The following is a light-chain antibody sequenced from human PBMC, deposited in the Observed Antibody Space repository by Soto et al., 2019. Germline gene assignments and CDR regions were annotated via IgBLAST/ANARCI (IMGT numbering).Light chain of an antibody. V-gene: IGKV1-39*01. CDR3: HQAFGYPLVT. Sequence: DIQMTQSPSSLSASIGDRVSIICRASESIRIHLNWYQQKPGKAPRLLIYAASRLQSGVPSRFSGTGSGTDFTLTISSLHPEDFAIYYSHQAFGYPLVTFGHLTRPEIK. CDR1: ESIRIH. CDR2: AAS. J-gene: IGKJ5*01.